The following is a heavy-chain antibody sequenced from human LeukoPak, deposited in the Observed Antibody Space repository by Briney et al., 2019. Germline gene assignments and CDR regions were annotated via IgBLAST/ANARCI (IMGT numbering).Heavy chain of an antibody. V-gene: IGHV3-21*04. CDR2: ISSSSSYI. D-gene: IGHD1-26*01. J-gene: IGHJ4*02. Sequence: PGGSLRLSCAASGFGFSTFKMNWVRQTPGKGLEWVSSISSSSSYIYYADSMKGRSTISRDNTKNTLYLQMNSLRAEDTAVYYCAKSEVGATTIFDYWGQGTLVTVSS. CDR3: AKSEVGATTIFDY. CDR1: GFGFSTFK.